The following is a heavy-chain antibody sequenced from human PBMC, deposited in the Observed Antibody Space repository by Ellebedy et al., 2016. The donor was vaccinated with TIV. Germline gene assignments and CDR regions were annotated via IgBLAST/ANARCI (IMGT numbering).Heavy chain of an antibody. Sequence: GESLKISCKGSGYSFTSYWIGWVRQMPGKGLEWMGIIYPGDSDTRYSPSFQGQVTISADKSISTAYLQWSSLKASDTATYYCARSSAAGYYSGWYNWFDPWGQGTLVTVSS. V-gene: IGHV5-51*01. CDR3: ARSSAAGYYSGWYNWFDP. CDR1: GYSFTSYW. CDR2: IYPGDSDT. D-gene: IGHD6-19*01. J-gene: IGHJ5*02.